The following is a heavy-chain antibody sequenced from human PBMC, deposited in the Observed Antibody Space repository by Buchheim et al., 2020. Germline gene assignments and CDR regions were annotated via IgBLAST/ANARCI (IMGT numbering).Heavy chain of an antibody. D-gene: IGHD5/OR15-5a*01. CDR2: VSNDGRDK. J-gene: IGHJ4*02. CDR3: ARDTSVSANYYFDY. CDR1: GFTFSSYA. V-gene: IGHV3-30*04. Sequence: VQLLESGGGLVQPGGSLRLSCAASGFTFSSYAMSWVRQAPGKGLEWVAVVSNDGRDKHHADSVKGRFLISRDNSRNTIFLQMNSLRTEDTAVYYCARDTSVSANYYFDYWGQGTL.